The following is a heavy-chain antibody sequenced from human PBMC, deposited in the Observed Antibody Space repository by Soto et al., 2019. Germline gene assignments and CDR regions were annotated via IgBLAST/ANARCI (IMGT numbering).Heavy chain of an antibody. CDR1: GFTFSSYG. CDR3: AKDRGVIITRYYFDY. V-gene: IGHV3-30*18. D-gene: IGHD3-10*01. Sequence: QVQLVESGGGVVQPGRSLRLSCAASGFTFSSYGMHWVRQAPGKGLEWVAVISYDGSNKYYGESVKGRFTISRDNSKNPLYLQMNHLRAEATTGYYCAKDRGVIITRYYFDYWGQGTLGTVSS. J-gene: IGHJ4*02. CDR2: ISYDGSNK.